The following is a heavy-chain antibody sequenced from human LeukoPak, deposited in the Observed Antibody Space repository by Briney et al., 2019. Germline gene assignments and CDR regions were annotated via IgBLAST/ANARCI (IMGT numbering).Heavy chain of an antibody. D-gene: IGHD3-10*01. V-gene: IGHV4-4*07. CDR2: IYSSGKT. CDR1: GGSISNYY. CDR3: ARDGNLVRGIIRRGHLDF. J-gene: IGHJ4*02. Sequence: SETLSLTCTVSGGSISNYYWNWVRQSAGKGLEWIGRIYSSGKTNYNPSLKSRVSMSVDMSMKQFSLMMTSVTPADTAVYYCARDGNLVRGIIRRGHLDFWGQGILVTVSS.